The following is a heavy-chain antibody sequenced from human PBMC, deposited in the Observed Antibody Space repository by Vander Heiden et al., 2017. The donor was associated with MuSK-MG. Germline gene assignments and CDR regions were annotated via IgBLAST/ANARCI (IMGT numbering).Heavy chain of an antibody. CDR3: ARRSDREQQRLDYYYYYGMDV. V-gene: IGHV1-69*06. D-gene: IGHD6-13*01. J-gene: IGHJ6*02. CDR1: GGTFSSYA. Sequence: QVQLVQSGAEVKKPGSSVKVSCKASGGTFSSYAISWVRQAPGQGLEWMGGIIPIFGTANYAQKFQGRVTITADKSTSTAYMELSSLRSEDTAVYYCARRSDREQQRLDYYYYYGMDVWGQGTTVTVSS. CDR2: IIPIFGTA.